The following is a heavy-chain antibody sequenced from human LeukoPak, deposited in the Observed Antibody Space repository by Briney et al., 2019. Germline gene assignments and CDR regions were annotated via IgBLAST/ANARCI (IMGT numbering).Heavy chain of an antibody. V-gene: IGHV1-24*01. J-gene: IGHJ5*02. D-gene: IGHD2-2*01. CDR3: ATAGYCSSTSCYGWYNWFDP. CDR2: FDPEDGET. CDR1: GYTFTGYY. Sequence: GASVKVSCKASGYTFTGYYMHWVRQAPGKGLEWMGGFDPEDGETIYAQKFQGRVTMTEDTSTDTAYMELSSLRSEDTAVYYCATAGYCSSTSCYGWYNWFDPWGQGTLVTVSS.